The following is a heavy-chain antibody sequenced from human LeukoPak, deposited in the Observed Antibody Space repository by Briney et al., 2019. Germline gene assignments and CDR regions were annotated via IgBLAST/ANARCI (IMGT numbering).Heavy chain of an antibody. CDR1: GGSISSSNW. CDR3: ARDDYGDYGASDY. J-gene: IGHJ4*02. Sequence: SETLSLTCAVSGGSISSSNWWSWIRQPPGKGLEWIGSIYHSGSTYYNPSLKSRVTISVDTSKNQFSLKLSSVTAADTAVYYCARDDYGDYGASDYWGQGTLVTVSS. CDR2: IYHSGST. V-gene: IGHV4-4*02. D-gene: IGHD4-17*01.